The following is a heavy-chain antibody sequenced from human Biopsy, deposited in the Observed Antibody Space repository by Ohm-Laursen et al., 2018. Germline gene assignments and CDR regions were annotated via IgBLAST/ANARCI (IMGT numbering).Heavy chain of an antibody. CDR2: IYYNGNT. J-gene: IGHJ4*02. Sequence: SDTLSLTCTVSGGSISIGGSYWSWIRPHPGKGREWIGYIYYNGNTNYYPTLKSRVSMSVDTSKNQFTLKLSSVTVADTAVYFCARDRGQNYFDYWGQGIPVTVSS. CDR1: GGSISIGGSY. V-gene: IGHV4-31*03. CDR3: ARDRGQNYFDY.